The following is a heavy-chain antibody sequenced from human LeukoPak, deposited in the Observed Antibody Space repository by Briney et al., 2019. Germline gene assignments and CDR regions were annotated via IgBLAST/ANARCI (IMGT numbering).Heavy chain of an antibody. V-gene: IGHV3-23*01. CDR2: ISGNGVVT. J-gene: IGHJ2*01. CDR3: AKRLGATFRYFDL. CDR1: GFTFSSYA. D-gene: IGHD1-26*01. Sequence: RSGGSLRLSCAASGFTFSSYAMSWVRQTPGKVLEWVSIISGNGVVTYYADSVKGRFTISRDNSKSTLYLQMDSLRAEDTAVYYCAKRLGATFRYFDLWGRGTLVIVSS.